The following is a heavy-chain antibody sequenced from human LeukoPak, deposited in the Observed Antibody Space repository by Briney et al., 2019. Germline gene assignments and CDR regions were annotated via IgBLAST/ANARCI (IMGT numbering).Heavy chain of an antibody. J-gene: IGHJ4*02. CDR3: ARSWAAKWELPGQFDS. CDR1: GASMNNYY. CDR2: VFSRGTT. D-gene: IGHD1-26*01. Sequence: SETLSLTCTVSGASMNNYYLSWIRQSPEKGLEWLGFVFSRGTTNLNPSFKSRLIMSIDTSKNQFSLRLSSVTAADTGVYFCARSWAAKWELPGQFDSWGQGRLVSVSS. V-gene: IGHV4-59*08.